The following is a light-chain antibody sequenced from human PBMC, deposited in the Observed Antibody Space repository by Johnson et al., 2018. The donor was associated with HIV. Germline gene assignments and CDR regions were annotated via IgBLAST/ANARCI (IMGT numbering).Light chain of an antibody. V-gene: IGLV1-51*01. CDR3: GKWDRSLGAPYV. CDR2: DND. Sequence: QLVLTQPPSVSAAPGQKVTISCSGSSSNIGNNYVSWYQQLPGTAPKLLIYDNDKRPSGIPDRFSGSKSGTSATLGITGLQTGDEADYYCGKWDRSLGAPYVFGTGTKVTVL. J-gene: IGLJ1*01. CDR1: SSNIGNNY.